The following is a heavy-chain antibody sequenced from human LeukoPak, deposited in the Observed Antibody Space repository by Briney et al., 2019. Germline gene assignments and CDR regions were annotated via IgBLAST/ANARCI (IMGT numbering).Heavy chain of an antibody. V-gene: IGHV4-39*01. CDR1: GGSMSSSDHF. CDR3: ARHPAYRSGWYLYFDL. J-gene: IGHJ2*01. CDR2: VYYIGST. Sequence: SETLSLTCTVSGGSMSSSDHFWGWIRQPPGKALEWLASVYYIGSTYYNPSLRSRLSISLDTSKKQLSLKLDSVTAADTAVYYCARHPAYRSGWYLYFDLWGRGTLVTVSS. D-gene: IGHD6-19*01.